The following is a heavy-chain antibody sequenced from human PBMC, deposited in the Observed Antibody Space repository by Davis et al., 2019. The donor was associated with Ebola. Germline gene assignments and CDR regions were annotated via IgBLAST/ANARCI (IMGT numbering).Heavy chain of an antibody. V-gene: IGHV1-18*01. CDR3: ARGVFYDNSGYYGTQNWFDP. D-gene: IGHD3-22*01. CDR2: ISAYNGNT. CDR1: GYTFTSYG. Sequence: AASVKVSCKASGYTFTSYGISWVRQAPGQGLEWMGWISAYNGNTNYAQKLQGRVTMTTDTSTSTVYMELCSLRSEDTAVYYCARGVFYDNSGYYGTQNWFDPWGQGTLVTVSS. J-gene: IGHJ5*02.